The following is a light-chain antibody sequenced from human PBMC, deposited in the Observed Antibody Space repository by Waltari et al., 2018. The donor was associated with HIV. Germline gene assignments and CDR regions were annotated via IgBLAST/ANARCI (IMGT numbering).Light chain of an antibody. CDR2: GAS. Sequence: EIVMTQSPATLSVSPGERATLSCRASQSVSSNLAWYQQKPGQAPRRLIYGASTRATGIPARFSGSGSGTEFTLTISSLQSEDFAVDYCQQYNNWPLTFGGGTKVEIK. V-gene: IGKV3-15*01. CDR1: QSVSSN. CDR3: QQYNNWPLT. J-gene: IGKJ4*01.